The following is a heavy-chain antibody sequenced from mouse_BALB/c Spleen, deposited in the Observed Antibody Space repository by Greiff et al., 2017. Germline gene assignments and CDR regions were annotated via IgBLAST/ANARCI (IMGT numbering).Heavy chain of an antibody. V-gene: IGHV3-1*02. CDR1: GYSITSGYS. Sequence: EVHLVESGPDLVKPSQSLSLTCTVTGYSITSGYSWHWIRQFPGNKLEWMGYIHYSGSTNYNPSLKSRISITRDTSKNQFFLQLNSVTTEDTATYYCASLSITTVVEELAWFAYWGQGTLVTVSA. CDR2: IHYSGST. J-gene: IGHJ3*01. D-gene: IGHD1-1*01. CDR3: ASLSITTVVEELAWFAY.